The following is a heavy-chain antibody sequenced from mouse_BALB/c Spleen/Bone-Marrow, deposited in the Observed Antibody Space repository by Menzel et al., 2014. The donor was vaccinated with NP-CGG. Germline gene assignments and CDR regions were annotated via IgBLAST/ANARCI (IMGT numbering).Heavy chain of an antibody. V-gene: IGHV1-82*01. CDR2: IYPGDEDT. D-gene: IGHD2-3*01. CDR1: GYAFSTSW. CDR3: ARSDGYRTMDY. Sequence: LVESGPELVKPGASVKISCKASGYAFSTSWMNWVKQRPGQGLEWIGRIYPGDEDTNYNGKFKGKATLTADKSSSTAYMQLSSLTSVDSAVYFCARSDGYRTMDYWGQGTSVTVSS. J-gene: IGHJ4*01.